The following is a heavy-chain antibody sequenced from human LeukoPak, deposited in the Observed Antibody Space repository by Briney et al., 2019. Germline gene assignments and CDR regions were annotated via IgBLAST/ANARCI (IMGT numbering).Heavy chain of an antibody. D-gene: IGHD2-21*01. CDR3: AKDRAYAFDI. CDR2: IRYVGSNK. Sequence: GGSLRLSCAASGFTFSSYGMHWVRQAPGKGLEWVAFIRYVGSNKYYADSVKGRFTISRDNSKNTLYLQMNSLRAEDTAVYYCAKDRAYAFDIWGQGTMVTVSS. V-gene: IGHV3-30*02. J-gene: IGHJ3*02. CDR1: GFTFSSYG.